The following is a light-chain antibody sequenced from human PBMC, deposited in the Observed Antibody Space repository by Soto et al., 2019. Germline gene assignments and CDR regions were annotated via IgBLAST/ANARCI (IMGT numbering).Light chain of an antibody. J-gene: IGLJ1*01. Sequence: SYELAQPPSVSVAPGQTARISCGGNNIGGKSVHWYQQKPGQVPVLVVYDDNDRPSGIPERFSGSNSGNTATLTISRVEAGDEADYYCQVWDSSTDHRVFGTGTKVTVL. V-gene: IGLV3-21*02. CDR2: DDN. CDR1: NIGGKS. CDR3: QVWDSSTDHRV.